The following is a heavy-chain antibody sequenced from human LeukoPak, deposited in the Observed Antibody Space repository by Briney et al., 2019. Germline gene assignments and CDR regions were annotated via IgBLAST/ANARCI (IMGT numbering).Heavy chain of an antibody. CDR3: AKVRWEKHVYGSGSDYKRKDYYYGMDV. V-gene: IGHV3-23*01. CDR1: SFTLTNYA. Sequence: PGLSLTLFYVDASFTLTNYATRCARQTPRKGLEWVAYISDIAGSTYYADSVKGRFTISRDNSKNTVYLQMNSLRAEDTAVYYCAKVRWEKHVYGSGSDYKRKDYYYGMDVWSQGSTVTVS. J-gene: IGHJ6*02. D-gene: IGHD3-10*01. CDR2: ISDIAGST.